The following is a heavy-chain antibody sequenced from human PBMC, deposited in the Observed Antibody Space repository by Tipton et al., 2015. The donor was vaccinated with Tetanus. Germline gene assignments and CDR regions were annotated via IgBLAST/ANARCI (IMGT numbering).Heavy chain of an antibody. CDR3: TRLPRQWLAHGNY. Sequence: TLSLTCTVSDGSTQDFYWTWVRQSAVKGLEWIGSIYYSGYTYYNPSLKSRVSMSVDTSKSQFALNLTSVTAADTAVYYCTRLPRQWLAHGNYWGQGTLVTVSS. CDR2: IYYSGYT. D-gene: IGHD6-19*01. CDR1: DGSTQDFY. J-gene: IGHJ4*02. V-gene: IGHV4-59*05.